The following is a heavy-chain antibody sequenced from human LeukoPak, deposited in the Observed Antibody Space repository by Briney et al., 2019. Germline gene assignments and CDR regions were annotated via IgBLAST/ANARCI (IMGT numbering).Heavy chain of an antibody. D-gene: IGHD5-18*01. Sequence: SETLSLTCTVSGGPISSYYWSWIRQPPGKGLEWIGYIYYSGSTNYNPSLKSRVTISVDTSKNQFSLKLSSVTAADTAVYYCASGYSYGFDYWGQGTLVTVSS. V-gene: IGHV4-59*01. CDR2: IYYSGST. CDR1: GGPISSYY. J-gene: IGHJ4*02. CDR3: ASGYSYGFDY.